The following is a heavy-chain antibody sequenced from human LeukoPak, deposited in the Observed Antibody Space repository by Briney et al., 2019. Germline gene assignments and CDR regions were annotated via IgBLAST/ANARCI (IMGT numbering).Heavy chain of an antibody. D-gene: IGHD6-25*01. CDR3: ARSTSSGFTPPYYFDY. CDR2: INHSGST. Sequence: SETLSLTCAVYGGSFSGYYWSWIRQPPGKGLEWIGEINHSGSTNYNPSLKSRVTISVDTSKNQFSLKPSSVTAADTAVYYCARSTSSGFTPPYYFDYWGQGTLVTVSS. V-gene: IGHV4-34*01. CDR1: GGSFSGYY. J-gene: IGHJ4*02.